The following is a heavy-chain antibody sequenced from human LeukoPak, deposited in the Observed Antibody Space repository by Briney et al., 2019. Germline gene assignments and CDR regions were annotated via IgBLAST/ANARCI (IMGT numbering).Heavy chain of an antibody. J-gene: IGHJ3*02. Sequence: LETLSLTCSVSGGSISSSSYYWGWIRQPPGKGLECIGSIYYSGSTYYNPSLKSRVTISVDTSKNQFSLKLGSVTAADTAVYYCARDLTMVRGVVDAFDIWGQGTMVTVSP. V-gene: IGHV4-39*02. CDR3: ARDLTMVRGVVDAFDI. D-gene: IGHD3-10*01. CDR1: GGSISSSSYY. CDR2: IYYSGST.